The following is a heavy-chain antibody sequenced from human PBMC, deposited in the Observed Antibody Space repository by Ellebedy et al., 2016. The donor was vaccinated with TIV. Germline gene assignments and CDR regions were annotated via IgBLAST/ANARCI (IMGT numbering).Heavy chain of an antibody. J-gene: IGHJ5*02. CDR1: GGSVSSGRYY. Sequence: MPSETLSLTCTVSGGSVSSGRYYWSWIRQPPGKGLEWVGYIYYSGSTNYNPSLKSRVTISIDTSKNQFSLRLTSVTAADTAVYYCARDDPSGWLDPWGQGTLVIVSS. CDR3: ARDDPSGWLDP. V-gene: IGHV4-61*01. CDR2: IYYSGST. D-gene: IGHD3-10*01.